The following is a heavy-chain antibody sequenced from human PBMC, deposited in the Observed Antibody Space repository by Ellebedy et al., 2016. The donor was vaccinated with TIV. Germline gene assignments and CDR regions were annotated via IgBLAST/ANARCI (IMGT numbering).Heavy chain of an antibody. D-gene: IGHD6-19*01. CDR2: MSYSGST. CDR3: ARALGSSWSVFDH. CDR1: GASITTYY. Sequence: MPSETLSLTCNVSGASITTYYWNWIRQSPGKGLEWIGYMSYSGSTNYNPSLKSRVTISVDTSKNQFSLKMTSVSAADTALYFCARALGSSWSVFDHWGQGTLVTVSS. V-gene: IGHV4-59*01. J-gene: IGHJ4*02.